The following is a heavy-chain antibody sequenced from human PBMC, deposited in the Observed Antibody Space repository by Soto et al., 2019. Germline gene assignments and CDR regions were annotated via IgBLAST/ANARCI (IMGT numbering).Heavy chain of an antibody. V-gene: IGHV6-1*01. J-gene: IGHJ3*02. CDR1: GDSVSSNSAA. Sequence: PSQTLSLTCAISGDSVSSNSAAWNWIRQSPSRGLEWLGRTYYRSKWYNDYAVSVKSRITINPDTSKNQFSLQLNSVTPEDTAVYYSVTVAIQAHPGDALDIWGQGTMVTVSS. D-gene: IGHD2-2*02. CDR3: VTVAIQAHPGDALDI. CDR2: TYYRSKWYN.